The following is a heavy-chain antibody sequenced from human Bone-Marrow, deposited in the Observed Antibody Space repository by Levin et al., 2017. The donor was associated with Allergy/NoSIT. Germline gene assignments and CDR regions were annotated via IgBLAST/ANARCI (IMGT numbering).Heavy chain of an antibody. CDR2: ISGSGRST. CDR1: GFTFSSYA. V-gene: IGHV3-23*01. D-gene: IGHD6-6*01. Sequence: SCAASGFTFSSYAMSWVRQAPGKGLEWVSTISGSGRSTYYADSVKGRFTISRDDSKNTLFLQMNSLRAEDTAVYYCAKAHGDSRSLSIDYWGQGTLVTVSS. J-gene: IGHJ4*02. CDR3: AKAHGDSRSLSIDY.